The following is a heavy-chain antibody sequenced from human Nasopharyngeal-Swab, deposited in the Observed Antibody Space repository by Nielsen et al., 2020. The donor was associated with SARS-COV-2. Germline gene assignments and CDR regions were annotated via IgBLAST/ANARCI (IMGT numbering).Heavy chain of an antibody. CDR2: ISAYNGNT. V-gene: IGHV1-18*01. CDR3: ASNPIYCSSTSCYHDAFDI. CDR1: GYTFTSYS. D-gene: IGHD2-2*01. J-gene: IGHJ3*02. Sequence: ASVKVSCKASGYTFTSYSISWVRQAPGQGLEWMGWISAYNGNTNYAQKLQGRVTMTTDTSTSTAYMELRSLRSDDTAVYYCASNPIYCSSTSCYHDAFDIWGQGTMVTVSS.